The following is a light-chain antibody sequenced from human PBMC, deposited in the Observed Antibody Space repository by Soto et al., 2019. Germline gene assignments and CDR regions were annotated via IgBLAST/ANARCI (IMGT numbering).Light chain of an antibody. CDR3: QQLNTLPFT. CDR1: QGIRND. CDR2: EAS. J-gene: IGKJ5*01. V-gene: IGKV1-17*01. Sequence: IQMTQSPSSLSASIGDRVTITCRASQGIRNDLSWYQQKPGKAPKLLIYEASTLQSGVPSRFSGSGSGTEFTLTISGLLPEDFATYHCQQLNTLPFTFGQGTRLEI.